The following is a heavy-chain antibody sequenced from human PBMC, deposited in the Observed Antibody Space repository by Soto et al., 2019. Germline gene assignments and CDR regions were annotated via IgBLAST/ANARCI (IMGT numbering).Heavy chain of an antibody. J-gene: IGHJ6*02. V-gene: IGHV3-30-3*01. CDR2: ISYDGSNK. Sequence: GGSLRLSCAASGFTFSSYAMHWVRQAPGKGLEWVAVISYDGSNKYYADSVKGRFTISRDNSKNTLYLQMNSLRAEDTAVYYCARDFVSDDYYYYYGMDVWGQGTTVTVSS. CDR3: ARDFVSDDYYYYYGMDV. CDR1: GFTFSSYA. D-gene: IGHD6-6*01.